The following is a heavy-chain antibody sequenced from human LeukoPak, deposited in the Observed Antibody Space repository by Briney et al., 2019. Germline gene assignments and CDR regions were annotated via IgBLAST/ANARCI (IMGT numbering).Heavy chain of an antibody. Sequence: GGSLRLSCAAAGFTFDDYGMSSVRPAPGKGLEWGSGINLNGGSTGYADSVKGRFTIPRDNAKNSLYLQMNSLRAEDTALYYCARGGIAAAGTYGYYYYYYYMDVWGKGTTVTVSS. CDR1: GFTFDDYG. CDR2: INLNGGST. D-gene: IGHD6-13*01. V-gene: IGHV3-20*04. CDR3: ARGGIAAAGTYGYYYYYYYMDV. J-gene: IGHJ6*03.